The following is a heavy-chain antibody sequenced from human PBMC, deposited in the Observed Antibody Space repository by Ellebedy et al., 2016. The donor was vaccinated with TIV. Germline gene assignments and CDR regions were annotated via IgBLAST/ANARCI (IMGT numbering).Heavy chain of an antibody. D-gene: IGHD3-9*01. CDR3: AKDLTHHDH. J-gene: IGHJ4*02. Sequence: GGSLRLSCAASGFTFSTNDMTWVRQAPGKGLEWISGISGRDGTTYYADSVKGRFTISRDYSTNTLYLQIQSLRAEDTAVYYCAKDLTHHDHWGQGTLVTVSS. V-gene: IGHV3-23*01. CDR1: GFTFSTND. CDR2: ISGRDGTT.